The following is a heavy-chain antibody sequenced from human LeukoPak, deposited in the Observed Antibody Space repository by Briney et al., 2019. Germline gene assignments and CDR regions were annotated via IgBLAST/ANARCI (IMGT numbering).Heavy chain of an antibody. CDR2: INHSGST. CDR3: ARRDGYKNFDY. V-gene: IGHV4-34*01. D-gene: IGHD5-24*01. CDR1: GGSFSGYY. J-gene: IGHJ4*02. Sequence: SETLSLTCAVYGGSFSGYYWSWIRQPPGKGLEWIGEINHSGSTNYNPSLKSRVTISVDTSKNQFSLKLSPVTAADTAVYYCARRDGYKNFDYWGQGTLVTVSS.